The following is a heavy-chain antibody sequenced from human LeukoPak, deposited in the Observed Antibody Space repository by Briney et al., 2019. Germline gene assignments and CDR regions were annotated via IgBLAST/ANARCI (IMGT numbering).Heavy chain of an antibody. V-gene: IGHV3-7*01. CDR3: ARVVVVAAPYFDY. D-gene: IGHD2-15*01. CDR1: GFTFSNYW. Sequence: GGSLRLSCAASGFTFSNYWMSWVRQAPGKGLEWVANIKQDGSDKYYVDSVKGRFTISRDNAKNSLYLQMNSLRAEDTAVYYCARVVVVAAPYFDYWGQGTLVTVSS. J-gene: IGHJ4*02. CDR2: IKQDGSDK.